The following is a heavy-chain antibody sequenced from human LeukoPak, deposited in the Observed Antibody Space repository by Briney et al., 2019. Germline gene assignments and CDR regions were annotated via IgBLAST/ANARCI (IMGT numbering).Heavy chain of an antibody. CDR2: IYYSGST. Sequence: SETLSLTCTVSGGSISSYYWSWIRQPPGKGPEWIGCIYYSGSTNYNPSLKSRVTISVDTSKNQFSLKLSSVAAADTAVYYCARWGPKGWFDPWGQGTLVTVSS. D-gene: IGHD3-16*01. J-gene: IGHJ5*02. CDR1: GGSISSYY. V-gene: IGHV4-59*01. CDR3: ARWGPKGWFDP.